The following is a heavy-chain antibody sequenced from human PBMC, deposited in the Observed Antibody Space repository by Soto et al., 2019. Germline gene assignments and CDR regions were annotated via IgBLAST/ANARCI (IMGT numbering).Heavy chain of an antibody. CDR2: INPSGGGT. J-gene: IGHJ4*02. CDR3: ARSQEVVVVPAAPIDY. V-gene: IGHV1-46*01. CDR1: GYTFSNYY. D-gene: IGHD2-2*01. Sequence: QVQLVQSGAEVKKPGASVKVSCKTSGYTFSNYYINWVRQAPGQGLEWMGRINPSGGGTSYAQKFQGRVTMTRVTSTSTVYMDLSSLSSEDTAVYYCARSQEVVVVPAAPIDYWGQGTLVTVSS.